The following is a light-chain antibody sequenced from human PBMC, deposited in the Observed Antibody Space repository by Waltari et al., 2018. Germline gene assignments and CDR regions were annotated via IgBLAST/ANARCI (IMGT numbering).Light chain of an antibody. CDR1: QTLTTY. J-gene: IGKJ2*01. CDR2: AAS. CDR3: QQSKEVPFT. V-gene: IGKV1-39*01. Sequence: DIQLTQSPSYLSASVGDRVTITCRASQTLTTYLNWYQQRPGKAPKFLIYAASKLETGVPARFSGGGSGTDFTFTISGLQPDDFATYYCQQSKEVPFTFGQGTKLEIK.